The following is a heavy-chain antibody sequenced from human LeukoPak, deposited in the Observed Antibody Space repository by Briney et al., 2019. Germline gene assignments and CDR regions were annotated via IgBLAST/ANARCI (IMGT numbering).Heavy chain of an antibody. J-gene: IGHJ4*02. CDR3: ASGAQWQVPLFDY. D-gene: IGHD6-19*01. Sequence: GGSLRLSCAASGFTFSSYEMNWVRQAPGKGLEWVSYISSSGSAIYYADSVKGRFTISRDNAKNSLYLQMNSLRVEDTAVYYCASGAQWQVPLFDYWGRGTLVTVSS. V-gene: IGHV3-48*03. CDR1: GFTFSSYE. CDR2: ISSSGSAI.